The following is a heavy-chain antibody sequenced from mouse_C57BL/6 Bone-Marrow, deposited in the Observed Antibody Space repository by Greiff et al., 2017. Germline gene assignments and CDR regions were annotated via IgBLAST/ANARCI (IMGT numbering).Heavy chain of an antibody. Sequence: EVQVVESGGGLVKPGGSLKLSCAASGFTFSSYAMSWVRQTPEKRLEWVATISDGGSYTYYPDNVKGRFTISRDNAKNNLYLQMSLLKSEDTAMYYCAREGWDGDAMDYWDQGTSVTVSS. CDR2: ISDGGSYT. D-gene: IGHD4-1*01. CDR1: GFTFSSYA. V-gene: IGHV5-4*01. CDR3: AREGWDGDAMDY. J-gene: IGHJ4*01.